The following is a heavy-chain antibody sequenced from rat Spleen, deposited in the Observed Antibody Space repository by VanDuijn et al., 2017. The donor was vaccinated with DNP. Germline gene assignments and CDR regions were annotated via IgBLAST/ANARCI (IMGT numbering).Heavy chain of an antibody. CDR1: GFTFSDYY. CDR3: ATEGSDFDY. J-gene: IGHJ2*01. V-gene: IGHV5-25*01. CDR2: IGTGGGNT. D-gene: IGHD1-11*01. Sequence: EVQLVESGGGLVQPGRFLKLSCAVSGFTFSDYYMAWVRQTPTKGLEWVASIGTGGGNTYYRDSVKGRFTISRDNVKSTLYLQMDSLRSEDTATYYCATEGSDFDYWGQGVMVTVSS.